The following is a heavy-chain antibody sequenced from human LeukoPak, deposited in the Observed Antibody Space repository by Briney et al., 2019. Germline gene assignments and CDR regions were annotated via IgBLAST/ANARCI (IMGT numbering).Heavy chain of an antibody. CDR1: GFAVSSNY. D-gene: IGHD5-18*01. Sequence: GGSLRLSCAASGFAVSSNYMSWFRQAPGKGLEWVSIIYSGGSTYYADSVKGRFTISRDNSKNTLYLQMNSLRAEDTAVYFCVRVGYSYGYGDWNHFDYWGQGTLVTVSS. V-gene: IGHV3-66*02. CDR3: VRVGYSYGYGDWNHFDY. J-gene: IGHJ4*02. CDR2: IYSGGST.